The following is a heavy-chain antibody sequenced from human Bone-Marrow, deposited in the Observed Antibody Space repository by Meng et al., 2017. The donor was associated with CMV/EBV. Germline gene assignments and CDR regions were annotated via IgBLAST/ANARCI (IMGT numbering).Heavy chain of an antibody. V-gene: IGHV1-2*02. D-gene: IGHD2/OR15-2a*01. J-gene: IGHJ4*01. CDR3: ANRPNSFLVYFFDY. Sequence: SGYTFTDNYVHLMRHAPGQGCEWMAWVKSKGGATDYAQQFRSRVAITRYTCITATYMELTSLTSDNTDIYYCANRPNSFLVYFFDYWGQGTLVTVSS. CDR1: GYTFTDNY. CDR2: VKSKGGAT.